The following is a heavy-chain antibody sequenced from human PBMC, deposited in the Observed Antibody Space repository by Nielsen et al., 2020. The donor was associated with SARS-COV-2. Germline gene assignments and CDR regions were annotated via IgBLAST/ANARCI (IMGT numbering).Heavy chain of an antibody. J-gene: IGHJ5*02. Sequence: GESLKISCAASGFTFSSYAMSWVRQAPGKGLEWVANIKQDGSEKYYVDSVKGRFTISRDNAKNSLYLQMNSLRAEDTAVYYCARDRFHYYGSGSRIVWFDPWGQGTLVTVSS. CDR2: IKQDGSEK. CDR3: ARDRFHYYGSGSRIVWFDP. CDR1: GFTFSSYA. D-gene: IGHD3-10*01. V-gene: IGHV3-7*01.